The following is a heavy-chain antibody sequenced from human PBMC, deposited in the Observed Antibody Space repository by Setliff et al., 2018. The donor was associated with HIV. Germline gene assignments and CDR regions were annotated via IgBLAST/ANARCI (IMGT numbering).Heavy chain of an antibody. CDR2: IDYSGTT. J-gene: IGHJ6*03. Sequence: SETLSLTCTVSGDSVKSKSYFWGWIRQSPGKGLEWIGAIDYSGTTYYNPSLKSRLTISVDTSKNLFSLRVTSVTAADTAIYYCARHVPDYDFWSGSPAHYYYYYMDVRGKGTTVTVSS. V-gene: IGHV4-39*01. CDR1: GDSVKSKSYF. CDR3: ARHVPDYDFWSGSPAHYYYYYMDV. D-gene: IGHD3-3*01.